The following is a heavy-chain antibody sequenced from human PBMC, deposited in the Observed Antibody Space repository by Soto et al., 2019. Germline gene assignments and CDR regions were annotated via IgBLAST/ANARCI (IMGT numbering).Heavy chain of an antibody. J-gene: IGHJ3*02. V-gene: IGHV1-69*02. CDR2: IIPILGIA. Sequence: QVQLVQSGAEVKKPGSSVKVSCKASGGTFSSYTISWVRQAPGQGLEWMGRIIPILGIANYAQKFQGRVTXTXDXXTSTAYMELSSLRSEDTAVYYCARSSLGRGDAFDIWGQGTMVTVSS. D-gene: IGHD6-13*01. CDR1: GGTFSSYT. CDR3: ARSSLGRGDAFDI.